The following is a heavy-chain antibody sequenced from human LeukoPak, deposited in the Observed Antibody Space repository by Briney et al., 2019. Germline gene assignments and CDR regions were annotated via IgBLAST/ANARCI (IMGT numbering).Heavy chain of an antibody. CDR3: ARAPIPYDRSRTDYRFDP. V-gene: IGHV4-59*01. CDR1: GGSISSYY. Sequence: SETLSLTCSVSGGSISSYYWSWIRQPPGKGLEWIGYIYYSGSTNYNPSLKSRVTISLDTSKSQFSLKLTSVTTADTAVYYCARAPIPYDRSRTDYRFDPWGQGTLVTVAS. CDR2: IYYSGST. D-gene: IGHD3-16*01. J-gene: IGHJ5*02.